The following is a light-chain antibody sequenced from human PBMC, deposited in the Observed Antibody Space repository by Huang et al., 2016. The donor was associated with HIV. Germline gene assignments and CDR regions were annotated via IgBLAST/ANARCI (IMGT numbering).Light chain of an antibody. V-gene: IGKV1-39*01. CDR1: QSISSS. CDR2: GTS. J-gene: IGKJ3*01. CDR3: QQSYTTPRVT. Sequence: DIRMTQSPSSLSASVGDTVTITCRASQSISSSLNWYQQRPGKAPKLLIYGTSTLHTGVPARVSGSGAETDFTLTIANIQPEDFATYSCQQSYTTPRVTFGPGTKVHI.